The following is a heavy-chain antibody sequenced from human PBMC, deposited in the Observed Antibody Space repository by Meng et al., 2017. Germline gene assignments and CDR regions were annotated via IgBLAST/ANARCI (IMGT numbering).Heavy chain of an antibody. J-gene: IGHJ2*01. CDR2: IIISSSYI. CDR1: VFNFRSYG. CDR3: ARDRWGHWYSDL. Sequence: VGGGGGGVRPGGSLSLSCDAAVFNFRSYGMHGFRQEPGKGLEWFSCIIISSSYIYYEDSVKGRFTISSDNAKNSLYLQMNSLRAEDTAVYYCARDRWGHWYSDLWGRGTLVTVSS. D-gene: IGHD2-21*02. V-gene: IGHV3-21*01.